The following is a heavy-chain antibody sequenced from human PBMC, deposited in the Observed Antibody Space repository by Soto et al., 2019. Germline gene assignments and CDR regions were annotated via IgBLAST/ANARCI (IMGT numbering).Heavy chain of an antibody. CDR3: ARIPSIVVVPAADGYYYYGMDV. J-gene: IGHJ6*02. V-gene: IGHV2-70*01. CDR2: IDWDDDK. CDR1: GFSLITIGMC. Sequence: SGPTLVNPTQTLTLTCTFSGFSLITIGMCVSWIRQPPGKALEWLALIDWDDDKYYSTSLKTRLTISKDTSKNQVVLTMTNMDPVDTATYYCARIPSIVVVPAADGYYYYGMDVWGQGTTVTVSS. D-gene: IGHD2-2*01.